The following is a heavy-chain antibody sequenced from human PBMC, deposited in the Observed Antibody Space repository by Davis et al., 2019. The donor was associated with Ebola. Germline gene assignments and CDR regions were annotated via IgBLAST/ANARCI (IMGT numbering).Heavy chain of an antibody. CDR3: AKDTSNIWFDI. J-gene: IGHJ3*02. Sequence: GGSLRLSCAVSAFASRTYVMSWVRQAPGKGLEWVFTLRTSADTYYADSVKGRFTISRDNSKNTLYLQMNGLRVEDTAIYYCAKDTSNIWFDIWGQGTNVTVSS. V-gene: IGHV3-23*01. CDR1: AFASRTYV. D-gene: IGHD1-26*01. CDR2: LRTSADT.